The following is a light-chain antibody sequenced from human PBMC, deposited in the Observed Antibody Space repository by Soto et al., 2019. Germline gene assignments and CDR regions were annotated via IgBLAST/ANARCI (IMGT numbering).Light chain of an antibody. V-gene: IGKV1-33*01. J-gene: IGKJ1*01. Sequence: DIRMTQSPSSLSASVGDRVTITCQASQDISDHLNWYQHIPGKAPRLLMYDASSLEAGVPLRFRGSGSGTDFTFTIVSLQPEDIATYYCQQYDDLPWTFGQGTKVEIK. CDR2: DAS. CDR1: QDISDH. CDR3: QQYDDLPWT.